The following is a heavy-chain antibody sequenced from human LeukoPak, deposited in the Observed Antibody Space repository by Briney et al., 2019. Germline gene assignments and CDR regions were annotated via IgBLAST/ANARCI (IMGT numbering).Heavy chain of an antibody. D-gene: IGHD3-9*01. Sequence: GSLRLSCAASGFTFTTYWMVWVRQAPGKGLEWVAHINQDGSERNYVDSVKGRFTVSRDNAKNSLFLQMNSLRVEDTAVYYCARDFESGHSQNYWGQGTLATVSS. CDR3: ARDFESGHSQNY. J-gene: IGHJ4*02. CDR2: INQDGSER. V-gene: IGHV3-7*01. CDR1: GFTFTTYW.